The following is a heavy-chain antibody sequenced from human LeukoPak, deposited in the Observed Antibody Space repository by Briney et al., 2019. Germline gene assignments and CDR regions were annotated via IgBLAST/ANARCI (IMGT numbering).Heavy chain of an antibody. V-gene: IGHV1-46*01. Sequence: ASVKVSCKASGGTFSSYAISWVRQAPGQGLEWMGIINPSGGSTSYAQKFQGRVTMTRDTSTSTVYMELSSLRSEDTAVYYCARDQSYYGSGSYDYWGQGTLVTVSS. CDR1: GGTFSSYA. J-gene: IGHJ4*02. D-gene: IGHD3-10*01. CDR2: INPSGGST. CDR3: ARDQSYYGSGSYDY.